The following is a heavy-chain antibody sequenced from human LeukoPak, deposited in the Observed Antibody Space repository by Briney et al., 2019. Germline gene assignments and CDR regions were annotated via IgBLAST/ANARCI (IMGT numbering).Heavy chain of an antibody. CDR2: INNSGST. CDR1: GGSFSGFY. J-gene: IGHJ1*01. D-gene: IGHD3-3*01. CDR3: ASRSDYSYIQY. V-gene: IGHV4-34*01. Sequence: SETLSLTCAVYGGSFSGFYWSWVRQPPRKGLEWVGVINNSGSTNTNPTLKRKVPISVATSKTQFSLTLSSLTVADTAVYYCASRSDYSYIQYWGQGTLVTVSS.